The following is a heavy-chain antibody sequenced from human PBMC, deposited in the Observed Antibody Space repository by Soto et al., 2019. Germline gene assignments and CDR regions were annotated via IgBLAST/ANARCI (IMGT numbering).Heavy chain of an antibody. CDR1: GFPFRPYI. CDR2: ISGSGGST. Sequence: GESLRLSCVVSGFPFRPYIINCVRPAPGKGLEWVSAISGSGGSTYYADSVKGRFTISRDNSKNTLYLQMNSLRAEDTAVYYRAKKEAVVPAAPWKKRLSYFDYWGQGTLVNVSA. J-gene: IGHJ4*02. CDR3: AKKEAVVPAAPWKKRLSYFDY. V-gene: IGHV3-23*01. D-gene: IGHD2-2*01.